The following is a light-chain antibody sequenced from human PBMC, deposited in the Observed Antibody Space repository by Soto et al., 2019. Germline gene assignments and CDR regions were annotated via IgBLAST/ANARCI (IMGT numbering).Light chain of an antibody. CDR3: QKSDHLPL. CDR1: QDIGNS. J-gene: IGKJ3*01. CDR2: DAS. V-gene: IGKV1-33*01. Sequence: DIQMTQSPSSLSASVGDRFTITCQASQDIGNSLNWFQHKPGKAPNLLIYDASNLEIGVPSRFSGSGSGTDFTFTISSLRPEDIATYYCQKSDHLPLFGPGTKVDIK.